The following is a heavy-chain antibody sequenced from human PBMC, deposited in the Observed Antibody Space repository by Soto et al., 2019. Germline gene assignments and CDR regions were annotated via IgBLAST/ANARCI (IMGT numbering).Heavy chain of an antibody. Sequence: PSETLSLTCTVSGGSISSGDYYWSWIRQPPGKGLEWIGYIYYSGSTYYNPSLKSRVTISVDTSKNQFSLKLSSVTAADTAVYYCAPGIFGVVITDYYYYGMDVWGQGTTVTVSS. J-gene: IGHJ6*02. CDR1: GGSISSGDYY. D-gene: IGHD3-3*01. CDR3: APGIFGVVITDYYYYGMDV. V-gene: IGHV4-30-4*01. CDR2: IYYSGST.